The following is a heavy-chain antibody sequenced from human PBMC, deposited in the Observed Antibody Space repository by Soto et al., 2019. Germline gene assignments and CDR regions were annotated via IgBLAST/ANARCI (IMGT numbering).Heavy chain of an antibody. Sequence: GSLRLSCAASGFTFSNYSMNWVRQAPGKGLEWVSSISSSSSYIYYADSVKGRFTISRDNAKNSLYLQMNSLRAEDTAVYYCARDRTDILTGYRNYYYYGMDVWGQGTTVTVSS. V-gene: IGHV3-21*01. CDR1: GFTFSNYS. CDR3: ARDRTDILTGYRNYYYYGMDV. D-gene: IGHD3-9*01. J-gene: IGHJ6*02. CDR2: ISSSSSYI.